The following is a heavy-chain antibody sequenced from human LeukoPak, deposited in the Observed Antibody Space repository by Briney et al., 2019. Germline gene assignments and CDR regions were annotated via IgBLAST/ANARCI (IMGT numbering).Heavy chain of an antibody. CDR2: ISSSSYI. D-gene: IGHD4-17*01. V-gene: IGHV3-21*01. J-gene: IGHJ4*02. CDR1: GFTFSSYS. Sequence: PGGSLRLSCAASGFTFSSYSMNWVRQAPGKGLEWVSSISSSSYIYYADSVKGRFTISRDNAKNSLYLQMNSLRAEDTAVYYCARGESDYGDYYFDYWGQGTLVTVSS. CDR3: ARGESDYGDYYFDY.